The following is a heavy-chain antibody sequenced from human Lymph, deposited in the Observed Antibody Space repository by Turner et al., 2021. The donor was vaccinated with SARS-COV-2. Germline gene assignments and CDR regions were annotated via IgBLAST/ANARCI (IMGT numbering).Heavy chain of an antibody. V-gene: IGHV3-30*18. D-gene: IGHD6-13*01. CDR1: GFTFSSYA. Sequence: QVQLVESGGGVVQPGRSLRISCAASGFTFSSYAMHWVRQAPGKGLEWVALISDDGSNKYYADSVKGRFTISRDNSKNTLYLQMNSLRAEDTAVYYCAKDGGGYSSTWGQGTLVTVSS. J-gene: IGHJ5*02. CDR2: ISDDGSNK. CDR3: AKDGGGYSST.